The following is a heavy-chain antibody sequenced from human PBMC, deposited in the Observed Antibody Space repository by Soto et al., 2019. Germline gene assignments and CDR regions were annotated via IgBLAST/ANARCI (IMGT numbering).Heavy chain of an antibody. CDR1: GYTFTTHA. J-gene: IGHJ6*02. CDR3: ARGKGMEENYYYGLDI. CDR2: INGGTGQT. D-gene: IGHD1-1*01. Sequence: ASVKVSRKASGYTFTTHAMHWVRQAPGQSLEWMGWINGGTGQTKHSQRFQGRVNITRDTSASTAYMELSSLRSEDTAVYYCARGKGMEENYYYGLDIWGQGTTVTVSS. V-gene: IGHV1-3*01.